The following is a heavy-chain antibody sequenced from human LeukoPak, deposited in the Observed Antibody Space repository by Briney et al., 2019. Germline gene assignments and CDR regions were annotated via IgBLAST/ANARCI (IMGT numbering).Heavy chain of an antibody. D-gene: IGHD3-3*01. Sequence: SETLSLTCAVYGGSFSGYYWSWIRQPPGKGLEWIGEINHSGSTNYNPSLKSRVTISVDTSKNQFSLKLSSVTAAETAVYYCARVTEYYDFWSGYYTTHYFDYWGQGTLVTVSS. CDR3: ARVTEYYDFWSGYYTTHYFDY. CDR2: INHSGST. J-gene: IGHJ4*02. V-gene: IGHV4-34*01. CDR1: GGSFSGYY.